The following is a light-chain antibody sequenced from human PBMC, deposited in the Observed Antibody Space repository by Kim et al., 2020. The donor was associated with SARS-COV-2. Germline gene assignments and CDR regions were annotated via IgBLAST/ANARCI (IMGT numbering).Light chain of an antibody. CDR1: SGSIASNY. CDR2: EDN. CDR3: QSYDSSIVV. Sequence: NFMLTQPHSVSESPGKTVTISCTRSSGSIASNYVQWYQQRPGSAPTTVIYEDNQRPSGVPDRFSGSIDSSPNSASLTISGLKTEDEADYYCQSYDSSIVVFGGGTQLTVL. V-gene: IGLV6-57*03. J-gene: IGLJ2*01.